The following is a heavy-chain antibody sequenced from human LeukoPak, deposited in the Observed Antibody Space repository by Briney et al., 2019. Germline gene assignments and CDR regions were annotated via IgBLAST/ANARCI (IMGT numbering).Heavy chain of an antibody. CDR3: ARGRGMATILNFDY. Sequence: SETLSLTCAVCGGSFSGYYWSWIRQPPGKGLEWIGEINHSGSTNYNPSLKSRVTISVDTSKNQFSLKLSSVTAADTAVYYCARGRGMATILNFDYWGQGTLVTVSS. D-gene: IGHD5-24*01. CDR2: INHSGST. CDR1: GGSFSGYY. J-gene: IGHJ4*02. V-gene: IGHV4-34*01.